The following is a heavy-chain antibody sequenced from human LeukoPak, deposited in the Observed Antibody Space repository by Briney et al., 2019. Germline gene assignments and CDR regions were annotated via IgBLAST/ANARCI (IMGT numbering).Heavy chain of an antibody. D-gene: IGHD1-26*01. Sequence: PSETLSLTCTVSGGFISSSSYYWGWTRQPPGKGLEWIGSIYYSGSTYYNPSLKSRVTISVDTSKNQFSLKLSSVTAADTAVYYCARIGGSLSSRQGWFDPWGQGTLVTVSS. V-gene: IGHV4-39*07. CDR3: ARIGGSLSSRQGWFDP. CDR2: IYYSGST. CDR1: GGFISSSSYY. J-gene: IGHJ5*02.